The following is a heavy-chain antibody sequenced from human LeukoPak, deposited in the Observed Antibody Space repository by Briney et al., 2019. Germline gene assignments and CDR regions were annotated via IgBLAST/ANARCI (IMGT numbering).Heavy chain of an antibody. CDR2: ISYDGSNK. V-gene: IGHV3-30*18. CDR3: AKGIFIAAADY. Sequence: GGSLRLSCAASGFTFSSYGMHWVRQVPGKGLEWVAVISYDGSNKYYADSVKGRFTISRDNSKNTLYLQMNSLRAEDTAVYYCAKGIFIAAADYWGQGTLVTVSS. J-gene: IGHJ4*02. CDR1: GFTFSSYG. D-gene: IGHD6-13*01.